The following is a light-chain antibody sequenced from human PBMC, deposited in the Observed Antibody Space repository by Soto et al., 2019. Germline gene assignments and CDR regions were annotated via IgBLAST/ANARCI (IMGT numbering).Light chain of an antibody. CDR1: TSDIGGYNF. CDR3: NSYRTISTYV. V-gene: IGLV2-14*01. Sequence: QSALTQPASVSGSPGQSITISCTGTTSDIGGYNFVSWYQQHPGKAPKLLIYDVRNRPSGFSNRFSGSKSGNTASLTISGLQAEDEAYYYCNSYRTISTYVFGSGTKLTVL. J-gene: IGLJ1*01. CDR2: DVR.